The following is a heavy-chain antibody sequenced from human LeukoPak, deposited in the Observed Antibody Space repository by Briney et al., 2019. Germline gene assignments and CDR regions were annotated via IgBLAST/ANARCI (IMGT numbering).Heavy chain of an antibody. Sequence: PSQTLSLTCTVSGGSISSYYWSWIRQPPGKGLEWIGYIYYSGSTNYNPSLKSRATISVDTSKNQFSLKLSSVTAADTAVYYCARGLHYYGSGDYDYWGQGTLVTVSS. D-gene: IGHD3-10*01. CDR2: IYYSGST. V-gene: IGHV4-59*01. CDR3: ARGLHYYGSGDYDY. J-gene: IGHJ4*02. CDR1: GGSISSYY.